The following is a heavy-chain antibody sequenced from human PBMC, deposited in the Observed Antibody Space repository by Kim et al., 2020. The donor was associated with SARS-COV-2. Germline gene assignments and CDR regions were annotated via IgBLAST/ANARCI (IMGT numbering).Heavy chain of an antibody. J-gene: IGHJ4*01. Sequence: SETLSLTCTVSGGSISSGGYYWSCIRQHPELGLDWIGYTYYSGNTYYNPSLHSRVTISVYKNKYQLYLNPISVTAAATSVYYCARNGDYCDY. D-gene: IGHD2-8*01. CDR3: ARNGDYCDY. V-gene: IGHV4-31*03. CDR1: GGSISSGGYY. CDR2: TYYSGNT.